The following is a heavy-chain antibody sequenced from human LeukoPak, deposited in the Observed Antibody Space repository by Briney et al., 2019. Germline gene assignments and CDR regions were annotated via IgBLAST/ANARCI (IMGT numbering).Heavy chain of an antibody. V-gene: IGHV3-38-3*01. CDR2: ISGGST. D-gene: IGHD2-15*01. CDR3: ARDWETYCSGGSCSHFDY. CDR1: GFTVSSNE. Sequence: GGSLRLSCAASGFTVSSNEMSWVRQAPGKGLEWVSSISGGSTYYADSRKGRFTISRDNSKNTPHLQMNSLRAEDTAVYYCARDWETYCSGGSCSHFDYWGQGTLVTVSS. J-gene: IGHJ4*02.